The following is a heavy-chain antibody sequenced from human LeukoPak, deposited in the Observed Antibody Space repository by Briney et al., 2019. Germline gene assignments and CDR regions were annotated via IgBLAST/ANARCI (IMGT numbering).Heavy chain of an antibody. CDR3: ARASSGYDFWSGYPDDIYYYYMDV. J-gene: IGHJ6*03. V-gene: IGHV1-69*06. CDR2: IIPIFGTA. D-gene: IGHD3-3*01. CDR1: GGTFSSHA. Sequence: GASVKVSCKASGGTFSSHAINWVRQAPGQGLEWMGGIIPIFGTANYAQKFQGRVTITADKSTSTAYMELSSLRSEDTAVYYCARASSGYDFWSGYPDDIYYYYMDVWGKGTTVTVSS.